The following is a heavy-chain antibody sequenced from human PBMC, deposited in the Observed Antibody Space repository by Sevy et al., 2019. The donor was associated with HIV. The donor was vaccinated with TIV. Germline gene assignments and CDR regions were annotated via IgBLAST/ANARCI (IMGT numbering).Heavy chain of an antibody. CDR1: GFTFSSYP. D-gene: IGHD3-22*01. CDR3: TRDGPRGDLYSSSPEY. CDR2: ISYDETNK. Sequence: GGSLRLSCAASGFTFSSYPMHWVRQAPGKGLEWVAVISYDETNKYYADSVKGRFTISRDNSKNTLYLQLNSLRVEDTAVYYCTRDGPRGDLYSSSPEYRGQGTLVTVSS. J-gene: IGHJ4*02. V-gene: IGHV3-30*03.